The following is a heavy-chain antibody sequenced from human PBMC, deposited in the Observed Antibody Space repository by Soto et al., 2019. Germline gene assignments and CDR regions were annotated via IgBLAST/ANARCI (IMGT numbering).Heavy chain of an antibody. J-gene: IGHJ4*02. D-gene: IGHD1-26*01. V-gene: IGHV3-30*18. Sequence: QVQLVESGGGVVQPGRSLRLSCAASGFTFSSYGMHWVRQAPGKGLEWVAVISYDGSNKYYADSVKGRFTISRDNSKNTLYLQMNSLRAEDTAVYYCAKQYEGSYSGTYYIDYWGQGTLVTVSS. CDR1: GFTFSSYG. CDR2: ISYDGSNK. CDR3: AKQYEGSYSGTYYIDY.